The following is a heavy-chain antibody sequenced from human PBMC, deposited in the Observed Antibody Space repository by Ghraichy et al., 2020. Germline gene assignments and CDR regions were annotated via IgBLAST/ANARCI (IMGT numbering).Heavy chain of an antibody. CDR3: ARGSAYRFDP. J-gene: IGHJ5*02. V-gene: IGHV4-4*02. Sequence: SETLSLTCAVSGGSISSRDWWSWVRQPPGKELEWIGEINQSGSTNYNPSLKSRVTISADKSKNQLSLKLSSVTAADTAVYYCARGSAYRFDPWGQGTLVTVSS. CDR1: GGSISSRDW. D-gene: IGHD3-3*01. CDR2: INQSGST.